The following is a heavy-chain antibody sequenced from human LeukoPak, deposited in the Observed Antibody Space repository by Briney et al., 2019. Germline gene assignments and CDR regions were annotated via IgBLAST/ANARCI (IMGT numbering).Heavy chain of an antibody. CDR2: IYSGGNT. V-gene: IGHV3-66*01. J-gene: IGHJ4*02. Sequence: PGGSLRLSCAASGFIVRSNYMSWVRPPPAKEGDWVSIIYSGGNTYYADSVKGRFTISRDISKNTVSLQMNSLRAEDTAVYYCTRVRIEVAGWVPFDYWGQGTLVSVSS. CDR3: TRVRIEVAGWVPFDY. D-gene: IGHD6-19*01. CDR1: GFIVRSNY.